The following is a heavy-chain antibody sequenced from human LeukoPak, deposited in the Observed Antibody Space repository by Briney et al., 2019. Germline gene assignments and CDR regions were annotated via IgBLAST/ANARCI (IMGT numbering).Heavy chain of an antibody. Sequence: PSETLSLTCTVSGGSISSYYWSWIRQPPGEGMEWNGYIYYSGSTNYNPSLKSRVTITVDKSKNQFSLKLSSVTAADTAVYYCARDSTMVSIGPDDAFDIWGQGTMVTVSS. D-gene: IGHD3-3*01. V-gene: IGHV4-59*01. CDR2: IYYSGST. CDR3: ARDSTMVSIGPDDAFDI. CDR1: GGSISSYY. J-gene: IGHJ3*02.